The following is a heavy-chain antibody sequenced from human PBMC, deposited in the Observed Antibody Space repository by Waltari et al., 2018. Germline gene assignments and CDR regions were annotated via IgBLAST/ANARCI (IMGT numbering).Heavy chain of an antibody. CDR3: ARESLGITGTTGGFDY. J-gene: IGHJ4*02. V-gene: IGHV4-34*01. CDR1: GGSFSGYY. D-gene: IGHD1-20*01. Sequence: QVQLQQWGAGLLKPSETLSLTCAVYGGSFSGYYWSWIRQPPGKGLEWIGEINHSGSTNENPSLKSRVTISVDTSKNQFSLKLSSVTAADTAVYYCARESLGITGTTGGFDYWGQGTLVTVSS. CDR2: INHSGST.